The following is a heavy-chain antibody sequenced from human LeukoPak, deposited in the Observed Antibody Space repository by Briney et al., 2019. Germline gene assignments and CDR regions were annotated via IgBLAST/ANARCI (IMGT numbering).Heavy chain of an antibody. CDR2: ISWNSGSI. CDR1: GFTFDDYA. CDR3: AKDNPYYYDSSGYYAAGYFDL. Sequence: PGRSLRLSCAASGFTFDDYAMQWVRQAPGKGLEWVSDISWNSGSIGYADSVKGRFTISRDNAKNSLYLQMNSLRTEDTALYYCAKDNPYYYDSSGYYAAGYFDLWGRGTVVTVSS. J-gene: IGHJ2*01. D-gene: IGHD3-22*01. V-gene: IGHV3-9*01.